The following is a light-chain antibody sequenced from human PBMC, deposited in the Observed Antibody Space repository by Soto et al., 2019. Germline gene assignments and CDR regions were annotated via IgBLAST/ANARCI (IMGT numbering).Light chain of an antibody. Sequence: QSALTQPASVSGSPGQSITLSCTGANSDINNYDYVSWYRQYPGLAPQLIISEVTNRPSVISDRFSGSKSANTAYLTISGLQAEDEADYYCSSYTSSSTWVFGGGTKLTVL. V-gene: IGLV2-14*01. CDR1: NSDINNYDY. CDR3: SSYTSSSTWV. J-gene: IGLJ3*02. CDR2: EVT.